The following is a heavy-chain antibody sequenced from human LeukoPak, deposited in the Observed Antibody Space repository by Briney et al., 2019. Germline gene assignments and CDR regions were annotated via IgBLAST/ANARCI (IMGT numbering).Heavy chain of an antibody. V-gene: IGHV3-23*01. D-gene: IGHD5-12*01. Sequence: PGGSLRLSCAASGFTFSNAWMSWVRQAPGKGLEWVSAISGSGGSTYYADSVKGRFTISRDNSKNTLYLQMNSLRAEDTAVYYCAKDLSPITPYAFDIWGQGTMVTVSS. CDR2: ISGSGGST. CDR3: AKDLSPITPYAFDI. CDR1: GFTFSNAW. J-gene: IGHJ3*02.